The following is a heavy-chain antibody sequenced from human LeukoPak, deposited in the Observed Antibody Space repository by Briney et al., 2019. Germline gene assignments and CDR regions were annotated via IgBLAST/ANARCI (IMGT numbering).Heavy chain of an antibody. V-gene: IGHV4-39*01. J-gene: IGHJ4*02. CDR1: GGSISSSSYY. D-gene: IGHD3-10*01. Sequence: PSETLSLTCTVSGGSISSSSYYWGWIRQPPGKGLEWIGSIYYSGSTYYNPSLKSRVTISVDTSKNQFSLKLSSVTAADTALYYCAKHYMGSSYNHGLDCWGQGTLVTVSS. CDR2: IYYSGST. CDR3: AKHYMGSSYNHGLDC.